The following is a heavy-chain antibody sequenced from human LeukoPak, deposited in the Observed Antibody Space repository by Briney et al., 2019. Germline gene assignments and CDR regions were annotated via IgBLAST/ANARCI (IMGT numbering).Heavy chain of an antibody. Sequence: ASVKVSCKASGYTFTSYDINWVRQATGQGLEWMGWISAYNGNTNYAQKLQGRVTMTTDTSTSTAYMELRSLRSDDTAVYYCARNYGSGSYYRGEFDYWGQGTLVTVSS. CDR2: ISAYNGNT. D-gene: IGHD3-10*01. CDR3: ARNYGSGSYYRGEFDY. CDR1: GYTFTSYD. J-gene: IGHJ4*02. V-gene: IGHV1-18*01.